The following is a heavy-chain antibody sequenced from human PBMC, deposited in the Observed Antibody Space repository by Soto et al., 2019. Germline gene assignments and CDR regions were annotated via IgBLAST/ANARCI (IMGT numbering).Heavy chain of an antibody. D-gene: IGHD3-16*01. CDR3: ATLKSGGPAAYYFDF. J-gene: IGHJ4*02. CDR2: IYSGGST. Sequence: GGSLRLSCAASGFTVSSNYMSWVRQAPGKGLEWVSVIYSGGSTYYADSVKGRFTISRDNSKNTLYLQMNSLRAEDTAVYYCATLKSGGPAAYYFDFWGQGTLVTGSA. CDR1: GFTVSSNY. V-gene: IGHV3-53*01.